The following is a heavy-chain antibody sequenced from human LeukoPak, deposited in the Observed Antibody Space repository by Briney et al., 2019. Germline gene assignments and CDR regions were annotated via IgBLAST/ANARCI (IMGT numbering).Heavy chain of an antibody. V-gene: IGHV1-8*01. J-gene: IGHJ6*03. CDR3: ARGVNQLLYPRHRRHYYYYYMDV. Sequence: ASVKVSCKASGYTFTSYDINWVRQATGQGLEWMGWMNPNSGNTGYAQKFQGRVTMTRNTSISTAYMELSSLRSEDTAVYYCARGVNQLLYPRHRRHYYYYYMDVWGKGTTVTVSS. D-gene: IGHD2-2*02. CDR1: GYTFTSYD. CDR2: MNPNSGNT.